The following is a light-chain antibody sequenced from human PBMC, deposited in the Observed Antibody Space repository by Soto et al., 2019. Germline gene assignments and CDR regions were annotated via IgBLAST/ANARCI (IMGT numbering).Light chain of an antibody. CDR1: TSVVGRYNY. J-gene: IGLJ1*01. Sequence: QSVLAQPASVSGSPGQSITISCTGTTSVVGRYNYVSWYQRHPGKAPKLIIYDVSNRPSGVSNRFSGSKSGNTASLTISGLQAEDEADYYYNSYTSSSTYVFGTGTKVTVL. V-gene: IGLV2-14*01. CDR2: DVS. CDR3: NSYTSSSTYV.